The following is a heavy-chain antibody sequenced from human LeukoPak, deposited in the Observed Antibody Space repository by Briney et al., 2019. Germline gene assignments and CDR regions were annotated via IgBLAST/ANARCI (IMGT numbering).Heavy chain of an antibody. CDR2: SYSGGNA. V-gene: IGHV4-59*01. CDR1: GASTCAYY. D-gene: IGHD1-26*01. CDR3: AHSKRGGGYYINAFAV. Sequence: SETLSLTCTVSGASTCAYYWSWIRHPPEKGLEWIGYSYSGGNANYTPSLKSRVTISIDTSENQFSLKLTSVTAADTAVYFCAHSKRGGGYYINAFAVWGQGALVTISS. J-gene: IGHJ3*01.